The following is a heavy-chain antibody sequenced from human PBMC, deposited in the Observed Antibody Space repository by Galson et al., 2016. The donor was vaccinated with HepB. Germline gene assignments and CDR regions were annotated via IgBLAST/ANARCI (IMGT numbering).Heavy chain of an antibody. J-gene: IGHJ4*02. Sequence: SLRLSCAASGITFSSSTLHWVRQAPGKGLEWVALISYDGNNKYYADSVKGRFTISRDNSKNTLYLQMNSLRADDTAVYCCAGDMATRGYFDYWGQGTLVTVSS. CDR1: GITFSSST. D-gene: IGHD4-23*01. CDR3: AGDMATRGYFDY. V-gene: IGHV3-30*04. CDR2: ISYDGNNK.